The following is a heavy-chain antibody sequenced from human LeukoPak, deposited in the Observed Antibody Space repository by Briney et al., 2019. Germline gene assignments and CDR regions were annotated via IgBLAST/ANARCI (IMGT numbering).Heavy chain of an antibody. CDR1: GFSLSTSGMC. V-gene: IGHV2-70*11. D-gene: IGHD6-19*01. CDR3: ARSTSGYSSGWIDY. Sequence: SGPTLVNPTQTLTLTCTFSGFSLSTSGMCVSWMRQPPGKALEWLARIDWDDDKYYSTSLKTRLTISKDTSKNQVVLTMTNMNPVDTATYYCARSTSGYSSGWIDYWGQGTLVTVSS. J-gene: IGHJ4*02. CDR2: IDWDDDK.